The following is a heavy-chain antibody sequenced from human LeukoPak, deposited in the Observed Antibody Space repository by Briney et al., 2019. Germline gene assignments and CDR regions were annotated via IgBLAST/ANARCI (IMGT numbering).Heavy chain of an antibody. CDR1: GGSFSGYY. CDR2: INHSGST. J-gene: IGHJ6*03. CDR3: ARRVARWFGERAYYYNYMDV. D-gene: IGHD3-10*01. Sequence: SETLSLTCAVSGGSFSGYYWSWIRQPPGKGLEWIGEINHSGSTKYNPSLKSRVTISVDMSKNQFSLKLSSVTAADTAVYYCARRVARWFGERAYYYNYMDVWGKGTTVTISS. V-gene: IGHV4-34*01.